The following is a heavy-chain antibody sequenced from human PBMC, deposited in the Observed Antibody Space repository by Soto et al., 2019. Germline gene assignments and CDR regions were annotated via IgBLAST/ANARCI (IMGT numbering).Heavy chain of an antibody. V-gene: IGHV3-23*01. D-gene: IGHD2-2*03. Sequence: EVQLLESGRGLVQPGGSLRLSCAASGFTFSSYAMSWVRQAPGKGLEWVSAISGSGGSTYYADSVKGRFTISRDNSKNTLYLQMNSLRAEDTAVYYCAKDPGYCSSTSCYARGGYWGQGTLVTVSS. CDR3: AKDPGYCSSTSCYARGGY. CDR2: ISGSGGST. J-gene: IGHJ4*02. CDR1: GFTFSSYA.